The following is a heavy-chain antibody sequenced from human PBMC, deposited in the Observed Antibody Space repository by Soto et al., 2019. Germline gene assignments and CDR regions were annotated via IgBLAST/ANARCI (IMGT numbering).Heavy chain of an antibody. CDR3: ARGESFVTIFGVVRAIDC. V-gene: IGHV1-18*04. J-gene: IGHJ4*02. CDR1: GYTFTSYG. D-gene: IGHD3-3*01. Sequence: QVQLVQSGAEVKKPGASVKVSCKASGYTFTSYGISWGRQAPGQGLEWMGWISAYNGNTNYAQKLQGSITMTTDTSTRTADMELRCLGSEAAAVYSCARGESFVTIFGVVRAIDCWGKRTVCTVGS. CDR2: ISAYNGNT.